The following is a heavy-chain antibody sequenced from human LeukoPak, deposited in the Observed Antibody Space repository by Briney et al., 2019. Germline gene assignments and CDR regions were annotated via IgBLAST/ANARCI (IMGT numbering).Heavy chain of an antibody. CDR1: GFTFRSYW. CDR3: ARDFYTNYYDSSGDDFDF. CDR2: ISQDGSEK. J-gene: IGHJ4*02. Sequence: PGGSLRLSCAASGFTFRSYWMSWVRQAPGKGLEWVAHISQDGSEKYYADSVKARFSISRDNAKNTLYLQMNSLRAEDTAVYYCARDFYTNYYDSSGDDFDFWGQGTLVTVSS. D-gene: IGHD3-22*01. V-gene: IGHV3-7*01.